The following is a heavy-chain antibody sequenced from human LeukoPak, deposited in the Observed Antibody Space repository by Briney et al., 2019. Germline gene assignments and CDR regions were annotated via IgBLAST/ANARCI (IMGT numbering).Heavy chain of an antibody. J-gene: IGHJ5*02. D-gene: IGHD2-15*01. CDR3: AASQDIVVVVAATGWFDP. Sequence: SETLSLTCAVYGGSFSGYYWSWIRQPPGKGLEWIGEINHSGGTNYNPSLKSRVTLSVDTSKNQFSLKLSSVTAADTAVYYCAASQDIVVVVAATGWFDPWGQGTLVTVSS. CDR1: GGSFSGYY. V-gene: IGHV4-34*01. CDR2: INHSGGT.